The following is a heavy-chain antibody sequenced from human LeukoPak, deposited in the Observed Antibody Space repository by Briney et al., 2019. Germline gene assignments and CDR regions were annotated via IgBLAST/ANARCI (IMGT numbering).Heavy chain of an antibody. D-gene: IGHD5-24*01. CDR1: GYTLSGYV. CDR2: ITSDGGST. V-gene: IGHV3-64*01. J-gene: IGHJ4*02. Sequence: GGSLRLSCAASGYTLSGYVMHWVRQAPGRGPESVSAITSDGGSTYYASSVKGRFTISRDNSKNTLYLQMGSLRTEDMAVYYCARGNGGGSDYWGQGTLVTVSS. CDR3: ARGNGGGSDY.